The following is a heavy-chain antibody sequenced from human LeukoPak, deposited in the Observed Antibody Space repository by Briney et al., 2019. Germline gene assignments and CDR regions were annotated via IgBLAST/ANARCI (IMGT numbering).Heavy chain of an antibody. D-gene: IGHD2-15*01. Sequence: PSETLSLTCTVSGXSISSYYGSWIRQPAGKGLDWIVRIYSSGSTNYSPSLKSRVTMSVDTSKNQFSLKLSSVTAADTAVYYCARAYCSGGSCYSGFDYWGQGTLVTVSS. CDR1: GXSISSYY. CDR3: ARAYCSGGSCYSGFDY. V-gene: IGHV4-4*07. J-gene: IGHJ4*02. CDR2: IYSSGST.